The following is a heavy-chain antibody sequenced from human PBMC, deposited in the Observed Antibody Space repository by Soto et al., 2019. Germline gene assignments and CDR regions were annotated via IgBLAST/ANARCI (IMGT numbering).Heavy chain of an antibody. CDR3: ASGGEYCSGGSCYGTNFDY. D-gene: IGHD2-15*01. Sequence: QVQLQESGPGLVKPSQTLSLTCTVSGGSISSGGYYWSWIRQHPGKGLEWIGYIYYSGSTYYNQSIKSRVNISVDTSKNQFSLKRSSVTAADTAVYYCASGGEYCSGGSCYGTNFDYWGQGTLVTVSS. CDR2: IYYSGST. V-gene: IGHV4-31*03. CDR1: GGSISSGGYY. J-gene: IGHJ4*02.